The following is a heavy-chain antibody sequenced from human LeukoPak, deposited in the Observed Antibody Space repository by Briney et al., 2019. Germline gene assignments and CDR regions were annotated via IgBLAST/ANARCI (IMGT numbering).Heavy chain of an antibody. D-gene: IGHD3-22*01. CDR1: GYSFTSYW. CDR2: IYPGDSDT. Sequence: MAGESLKISCKGSGYSFTSYWIGWVRQMPGKGLEWMGIIYPGDSDTRYSPSFQGQVTISADKSISTAYLQWSSLKASDTAMYYCARLSYYYDSSGYYYGYWGQGTLVTVSS. V-gene: IGHV5-51*01. J-gene: IGHJ4*02. CDR3: ARLSYYYDSSGYYYGY.